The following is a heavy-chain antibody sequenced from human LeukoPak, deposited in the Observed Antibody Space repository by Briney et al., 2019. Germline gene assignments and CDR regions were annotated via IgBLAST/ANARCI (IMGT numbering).Heavy chain of an antibody. V-gene: IGHV4-39*01. D-gene: IGHD3-3*01. CDR2: IYYSGST. CDR3: ARGDYDFWSGYSY. Sequence: PSETLSLTCTVSGGSISSSSYYWGWIRQPPGKGLEWIGSIYYSGSTYYNPSLKSRVTISVDTSKNQFSLKLSSVTAADTAVYYCARGDYDFWSGYSYWGQGTLVTVSS. J-gene: IGHJ4*02. CDR1: GGSISSSSYY.